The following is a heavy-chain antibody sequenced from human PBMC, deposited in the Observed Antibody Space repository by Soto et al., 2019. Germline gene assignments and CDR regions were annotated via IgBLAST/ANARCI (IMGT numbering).Heavy chain of an antibody. CDR2: INSGSSTI. V-gene: IGHV3-48*01. Sequence: EVQLVESGGGLVQPGGSLRLSCAASGFTFSSYSMNWVRQAPGKGLEWVSYINSGSSTIYYADSVKGRFTISRDNATNSLYLQLNSLRAEDTAVYYCARDKPRSGYEKFDYWGQGTLVTVSS. J-gene: IGHJ4*02. CDR1: GFTFSSYS. D-gene: IGHD3-3*01. CDR3: ARDKPRSGYEKFDY.